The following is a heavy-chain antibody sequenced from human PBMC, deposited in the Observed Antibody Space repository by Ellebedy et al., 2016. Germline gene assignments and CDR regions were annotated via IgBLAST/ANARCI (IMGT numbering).Heavy chain of an antibody. J-gene: IGHJ4*02. Sequence: GGSLRLSXAVSGLPFSTFLMSWVRQAPGKGPEWVAIISANGNKRDLADSVQGRFTISRDNFRNTLHLQMNDLRVEDTALYYCRHGHYADYWGQGTLVTVSS. CDR2: ISANGNKR. CDR1: GLPFSTFL. CDR3: RHGHYADY. V-gene: IGHV3-23*01. D-gene: IGHD3/OR15-3a*01.